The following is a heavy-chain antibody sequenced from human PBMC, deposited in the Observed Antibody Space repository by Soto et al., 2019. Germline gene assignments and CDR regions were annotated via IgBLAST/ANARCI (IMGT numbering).Heavy chain of an antibody. Sequence: QVQLVESGGGVVQPGRSLRLSCAASGFTFSSCAMHWVRQAPGKGLEWVAVVSYDGSNKYYGDSVKGRFTISRDNSKNTLYLQMNSLRVDDTAVYYCARDRVVAGIGEVDYWGPGTLVTVS. CDR2: VSYDGSNK. V-gene: IGHV3-30-3*01. CDR1: GFTFSSCA. CDR3: ARDRVVAGIGEVDY. J-gene: IGHJ4*02. D-gene: IGHD6-19*01.